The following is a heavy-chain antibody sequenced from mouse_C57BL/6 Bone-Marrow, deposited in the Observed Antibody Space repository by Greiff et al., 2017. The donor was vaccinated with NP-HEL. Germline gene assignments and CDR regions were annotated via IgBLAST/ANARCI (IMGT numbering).Heavy chain of an antibody. CDR3: ARYDGYYSYYAMDY. D-gene: IGHD2-3*01. CDR2: ISGGGGNT. J-gene: IGHJ4*01. CDR1: GFTFSSYT. Sequence: EVQRVESGGGLVKPGGSLKLSCAASGFTFSSYTMSWVRQTPEKRLEWVATISGGGGNTYYPDSVKGRFTISRDNAKNTLYLQMSSLRSEDTALYYCARYDGYYSYYAMDYWGQGTSVTVSS. V-gene: IGHV5-9*01.